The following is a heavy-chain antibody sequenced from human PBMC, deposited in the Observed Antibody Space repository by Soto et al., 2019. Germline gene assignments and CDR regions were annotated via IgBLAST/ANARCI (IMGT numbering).Heavy chain of an antibody. Sequence: QAQLVQSGAEVKKPGSSVKVSCEASGGTFSSYAISWVRQAPGQGVEWMGGIIPIFGTPNYAQKFQGRVTITADESTSTAYMELNSLRSEDTAVYYCARGYSGGSGIYSYYGMDVWGQGTAVTVSS. D-gene: IGHD3-10*01. CDR2: IIPIFGTP. V-gene: IGHV1-69*01. J-gene: IGHJ6*02. CDR1: GGTFSSYA. CDR3: ARGYSGGSGIYSYYGMDV.